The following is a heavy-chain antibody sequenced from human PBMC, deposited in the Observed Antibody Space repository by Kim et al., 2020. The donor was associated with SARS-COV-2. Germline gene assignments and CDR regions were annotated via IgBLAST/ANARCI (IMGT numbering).Heavy chain of an antibody. CDR1: GYKFTDSA. V-gene: IGHV1-3*01. D-gene: IGHD3-16*01. CDR2: INPGTGNK. CDR3: AKEQGGRFDF. Sequence: ASVKVSCKTSGYKFTDSAVHWLRQAPGQRPEWMAWINPGTGNKLDSLTFRGRLDITADTSTSTVYLVLRGLRPDDTGVYFCAKEQGGRFDFWGQGTLVT. J-gene: IGHJ4*02.